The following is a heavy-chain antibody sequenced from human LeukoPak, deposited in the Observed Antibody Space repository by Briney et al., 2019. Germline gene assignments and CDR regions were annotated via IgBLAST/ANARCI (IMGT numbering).Heavy chain of an antibody. V-gene: IGHV1-69*01. D-gene: IGHD3-3*01. CDR3: ALDNNVFWSGYRIDY. J-gene: IGHJ4*02. CDR2: IIPIFGTA. Sequence: ASVKVSCKASGGTFSSYAISWVRQAPGQGLEWMGGIIPIFGTANYAQKFQGRVTITADDSTSTAYMELSSLRSEETAVYYCALDNNVFWSGYRIDYWGQGTLVTVSS. CDR1: GGTFSSYA.